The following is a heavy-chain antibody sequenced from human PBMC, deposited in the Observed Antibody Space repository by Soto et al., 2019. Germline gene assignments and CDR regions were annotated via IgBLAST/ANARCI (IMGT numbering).Heavy chain of an antibody. V-gene: IGHV4-34*01. CDR1: GGSIRGYY. J-gene: IGHJ6*02. CDR2: INDNGGT. Sequence: SETLSLTCGVYGGSIRGYYWSWIRQSPGKGLEWIGDINDNGGTNYNPSLKSRVTTSLDTAKKQVSLMVSSVTAADTAVYYCARGRYSYETIYYKFYYSALDVWGQGTTVTVSS. CDR3: ARGRYSYETIYYKFYYSALDV. D-gene: IGHD3-10*01.